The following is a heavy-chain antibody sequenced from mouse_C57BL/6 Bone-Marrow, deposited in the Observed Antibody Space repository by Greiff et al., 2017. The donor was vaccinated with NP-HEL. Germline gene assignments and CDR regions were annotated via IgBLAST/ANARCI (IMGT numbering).Heavy chain of an antibody. Sequence: QVQLKQPGAELVKPGASVKMSCKASGYTFTSYWITWVKQRPGQGLEWIGDIYPGSGSTNYNEKFKSKATLTVDTSSSTAYMQLSSLTSEDSAVYYCARRRNSNWFFDYWGQGTTLTVSS. CDR1: GYTFTSYW. V-gene: IGHV1-55*01. CDR2: IYPGSGST. J-gene: IGHJ2*01. CDR3: ARRRNSNWFFDY. D-gene: IGHD2-5*01.